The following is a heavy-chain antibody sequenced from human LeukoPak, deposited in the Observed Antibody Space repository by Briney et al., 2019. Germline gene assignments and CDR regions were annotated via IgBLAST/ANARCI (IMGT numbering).Heavy chain of an antibody. J-gene: IGHJ6*03. V-gene: IGHV3-30*19. CDR3: ARDGAARLLRYYYYLDV. CDR2: ISYDGSDQ. Sequence: GGSLRLSCAASGFTFSSYGMHWVRQAPGKGLEWVAVISYDGSDQRYADSVKGRFTISRDNSENTHFLQMNSLRPEDTAVYYCARDGAARLLRYYYYLDVWGKGTTVTVSS. D-gene: IGHD6-6*01. CDR1: GFTFSSYG.